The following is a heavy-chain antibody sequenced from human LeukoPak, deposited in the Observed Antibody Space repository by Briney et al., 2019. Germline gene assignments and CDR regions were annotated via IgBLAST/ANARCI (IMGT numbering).Heavy chain of an antibody. CDR3: ARGHTVTTMLYYYYYMDV. J-gene: IGHJ6*03. D-gene: IGHD4-17*01. Sequence: GASVKVSCKASGYTLTSYDINWVRQATGQGLEWMGWMNPNSGNTGYAQKFQGRVTITRNTSISTAYMELSSLRSEDTAVYYCARGHTVTTMLYYYYYMDVWGKGTTVTVSS. CDR1: GYTLTSYD. CDR2: MNPNSGNT. V-gene: IGHV1-8*03.